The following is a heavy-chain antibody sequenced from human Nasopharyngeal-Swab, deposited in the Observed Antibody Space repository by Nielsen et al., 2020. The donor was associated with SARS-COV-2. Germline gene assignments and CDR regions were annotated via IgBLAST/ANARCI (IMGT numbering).Heavy chain of an antibody. CDR1: GFTVSSNY. CDR3: ARDLYRQQWPLYNYYGMDV. J-gene: IGHJ6*02. D-gene: IGHD6-19*01. Sequence: GALKVSCAASGFTVSSNYMSWVRQAPGKGLEWVLVIYSGGSTYYADSVKGRFTIYRDNSKNTLYLQMNSLRAEDTAVYYCARDLYRQQWPLYNYYGMDVWGQGTTVTVSS. V-gene: IGHV3-53*01. CDR2: IYSGGST.